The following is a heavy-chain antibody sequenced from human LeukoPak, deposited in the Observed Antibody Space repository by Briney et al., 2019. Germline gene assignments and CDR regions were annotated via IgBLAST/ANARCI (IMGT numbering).Heavy chain of an antibody. CDR1: GFTFSNYW. Sequence: PGGSLRLSCAASGFTFSNYWMHWVRQAPGKGLVWVSRINTDGSRTTYADSVRGRFTISRDNAKNTLYLQMNTLRAEDTAVYYCARSAVMVDYWGQGTLVTVSS. CDR2: INTDGSRT. V-gene: IGHV3-74*01. CDR3: ARSAVMVDY. J-gene: IGHJ4*02.